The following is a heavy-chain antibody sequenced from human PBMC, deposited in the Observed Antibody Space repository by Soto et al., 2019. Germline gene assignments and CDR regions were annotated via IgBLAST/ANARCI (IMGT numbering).Heavy chain of an antibody. D-gene: IGHD3-3*01. V-gene: IGHV1-69*08. CDR3: ERDRITTRGDAFDL. J-gene: IGHJ3*01. Sequence: QVQLVQSGAEVRKPGSSVKVSCKAPGGTFSTYIISWVRQAPGQGLEWMGRIIPIPDITNYAQKFQGRVTVTADRSTSTAYMELTSLKSEDTAGYYCERDRITTRGDAFDLWGQGTMVTVSS. CDR1: GGTFSTYI. CDR2: IIPIPDIT.